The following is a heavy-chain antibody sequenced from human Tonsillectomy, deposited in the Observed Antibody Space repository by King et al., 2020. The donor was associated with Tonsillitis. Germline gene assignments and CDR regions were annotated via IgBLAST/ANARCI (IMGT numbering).Heavy chain of an antibody. D-gene: IGHD2-21*02. J-gene: IGHJ3*02. CDR3: ARDRAYCGGDCYSDAFDI. V-gene: IGHV1-69*01. CDR1: GGTFSSYA. CDR2: IIPIFGTA. Sequence: QLVQSGAEVKKPGSSVKVSCKASGGTFSSYAISWVRQAPGQGLEWMGGIIPIFGTANYAQKFQGRVTITADESTSTAYMELSSLSSEDTAVYYCARDRAYCGGDCYSDAFDIWGQGTMVTVSS.